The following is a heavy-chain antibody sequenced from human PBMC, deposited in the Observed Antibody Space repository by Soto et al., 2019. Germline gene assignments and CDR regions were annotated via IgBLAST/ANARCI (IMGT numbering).Heavy chain of an antibody. CDR2: IIPICGTA. V-gene: IGHV1-69*01. D-gene: IGHD2-15*01. Sequence: QVQLVQSGAEVKKPGSSVKVSCKASGGTFSSYAISWVRQAPGQGLEWMGGIIPICGTANYAQKFQGRVTITADESTSTAYMELSSLRSEDTAVYYCASGYCSGGSCYPYPTSYGMDVWGQGTTVTVSS. CDR3: ASGYCSGGSCYPYPTSYGMDV. CDR1: GGTFSSYA. J-gene: IGHJ6*02.